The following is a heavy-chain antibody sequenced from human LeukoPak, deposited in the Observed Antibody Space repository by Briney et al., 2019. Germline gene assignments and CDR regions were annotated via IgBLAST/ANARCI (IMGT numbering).Heavy chain of an antibody. V-gene: IGHV3-30*03. Sequence: PGGSLRLSCAASGFTFSSSGTHWVRQAPGKGLEWVAVISYDGSNKYYADSVKGRFTFSRDNSKNTLYLQMNSLRAEDTAVYYCARDTNWEARIDPWGQGTLVTVSS. D-gene: IGHD6-6*01. J-gene: IGHJ5*02. CDR2: ISYDGSNK. CDR1: GFTFSSSG. CDR3: ARDTNWEARIDP.